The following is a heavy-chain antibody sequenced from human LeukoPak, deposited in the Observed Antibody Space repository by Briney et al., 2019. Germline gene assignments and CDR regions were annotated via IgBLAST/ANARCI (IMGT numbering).Heavy chain of an antibody. CDR3: ARYCSGGGCSRRGAFDI. CDR1: GDSISSASYY. J-gene: IGHJ3*02. V-gene: IGHV4-61*02. D-gene: IGHD2-15*01. CDR2: IYTSGST. Sequence: PSQTLSLTCTVSGDSISSASYYWSWIRQPAGRGLEWIGRIYTSGSTNYNPSLKSRVTISIDTSKNQFSLRLSSLTAADTAVYYCARYCSGGGCSRRGAFDIWGQGTMVTVSS.